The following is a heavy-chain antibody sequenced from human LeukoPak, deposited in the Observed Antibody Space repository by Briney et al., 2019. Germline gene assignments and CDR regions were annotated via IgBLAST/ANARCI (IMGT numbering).Heavy chain of an antibody. V-gene: IGHV3-74*01. CDR1: EFNFFSFG. D-gene: IGHD2-21*02. CDR3: ARELPREVTLDY. Sequence: TGGSLRLSCVASEFNFFSFGMQWVRQAPGKGLVWVSRIFTDGSTTSYADSVKGRFTISRDNAKNTLYLQMNSLRAEDTAVYYRARELPREVTLDYWGQGTLVTVSP. CDR2: IFTDGSTT. J-gene: IGHJ4*01.